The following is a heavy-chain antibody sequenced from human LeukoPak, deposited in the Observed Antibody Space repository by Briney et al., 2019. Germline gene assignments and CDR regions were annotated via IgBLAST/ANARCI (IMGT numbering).Heavy chain of an antibody. Sequence: ASVKVSCKASGDTFTSYYMHWVRQAPGQGLEWMGIINPSGGSTSYAQKFQGRVTMTRDMSTSTVYMELSSLRSEDTAVYYCARDFHVDTAMVSYYYYYMDVWGKGTTVTVSS. CDR3: ARDFHVDTAMVSYYYYYMDV. J-gene: IGHJ6*03. V-gene: IGHV1-46*01. CDR2: INPSGGST. D-gene: IGHD5-18*01. CDR1: GDTFTSYY.